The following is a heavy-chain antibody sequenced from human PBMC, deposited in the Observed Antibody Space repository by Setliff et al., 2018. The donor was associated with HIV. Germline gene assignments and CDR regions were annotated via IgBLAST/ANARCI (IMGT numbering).Heavy chain of an antibody. CDR2: IIPIFGTA. Sequence: SVKVSCKASGGTFSSYAISWVRRAPGQGLEWMGGIIPIFGTANYAQKFQGRVTITTDESTSTAYMELSSLRSEDTAVYYCARGEGSIAVAGIDERYAFDIWGQGTMVTVS. D-gene: IGHD6-19*01. J-gene: IGHJ3*02. CDR3: ARGEGSIAVAGIDERYAFDI. V-gene: IGHV1-69*05. CDR1: GGTFSSYA.